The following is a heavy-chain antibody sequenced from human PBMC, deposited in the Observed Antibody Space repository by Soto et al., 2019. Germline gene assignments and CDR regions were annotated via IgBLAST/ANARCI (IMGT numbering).Heavy chain of an antibody. D-gene: IGHD2-8*01. Sequence: PGGSLRLSCAASGFAFSTYSMNWVRQAPGKGLEWVSYISFSSTTIFYAGSVRGRFTISRDNAKDSLYLQMNTLRDEDTAVYYCARDNGMAGSFDPWGQGTLVTVSS. CDR2: ISFSSTTI. CDR3: ARDNGMAGSFDP. V-gene: IGHV3-48*02. J-gene: IGHJ5*02. CDR1: GFAFSTYS.